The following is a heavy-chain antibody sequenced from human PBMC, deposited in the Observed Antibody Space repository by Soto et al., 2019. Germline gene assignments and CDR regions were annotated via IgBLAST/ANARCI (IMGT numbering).Heavy chain of an antibody. Sequence: ASVKVSCKASGYTFSDYYIHWVRQAPGQGLEWMGWINPNSGGTKYAPKFQGGVTMTRDTSITTAYMELSRLRSGDTAVYYCAREPATAKPEGVDFWGHGTLVTVSS. CDR3: AREPATAKPEGVDF. J-gene: IGHJ4*01. V-gene: IGHV1-2*02. CDR1: GYTFSDYY. D-gene: IGHD1-1*01. CDR2: INPNSGGT.